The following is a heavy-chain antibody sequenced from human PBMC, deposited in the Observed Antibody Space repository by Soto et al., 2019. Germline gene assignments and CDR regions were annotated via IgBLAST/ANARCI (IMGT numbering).Heavy chain of an antibody. CDR1: GCSMSSHY. D-gene: IGHD3-16*01. Sequence: PXETLSLTCTVSGCSMSSHYWTWLRQPPGKGLEWIGYISYSGSTYYNPSLKSRVTISADTSRNQFSLKLSSVIAADTAVYYCARADPDASVGYWGQGTLVTVSS. V-gene: IGHV4-59*11. CDR2: ISYSGST. J-gene: IGHJ4*02. CDR3: ARADPDASVGY.